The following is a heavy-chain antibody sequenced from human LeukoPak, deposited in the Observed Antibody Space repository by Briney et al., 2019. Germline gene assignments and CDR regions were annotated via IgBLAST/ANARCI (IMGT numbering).Heavy chain of an antibody. V-gene: IGHV3-30*18. J-gene: IGHJ4*02. D-gene: IGHD3-10*01. CDR3: AKSYYYHSGSFDY. CDR2: LSSDGRST. Sequence: GGSLRLSCAASGFTFSNYEFNWVRQAPGKGLEWVAVLSSDGRSTFYAENVQGRFTLSRDNSKNTLSLQMNSLRAEDTAVYYCAKSYYYHSGSFDYWGQGTLVTVSS. CDR1: GFTFSNYE.